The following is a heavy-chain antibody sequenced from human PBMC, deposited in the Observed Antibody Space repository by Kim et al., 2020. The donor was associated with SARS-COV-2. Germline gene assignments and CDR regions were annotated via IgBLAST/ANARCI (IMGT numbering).Heavy chain of an antibody. CDR1: GFTFSSYW. Sequence: GGSLRLSCAASGFTFSSYWMSWVRQAPGKGPEWVANIKDDGSGKNYVDSVKGRFTISRDNTKNSLYLQMNSLRAEDAAVYYCMKGYRADWGQGNLVTVS. CDR2: IKDDGSGK. D-gene: IGHD3-16*02. J-gene: IGHJ4*02. V-gene: IGHV3-7*03. CDR3: MKGYRAD.